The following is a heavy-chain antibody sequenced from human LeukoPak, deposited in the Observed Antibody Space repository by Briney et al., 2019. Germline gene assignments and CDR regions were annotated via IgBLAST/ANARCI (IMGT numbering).Heavy chain of an antibody. CDR1: GDSINNHH. CDR2: FYDSRDT. Sequence: TSETLSLTCYVSGDSINNHHWAWIRQPPGAGLEWIGYFYDSRDTNSNPSPKRRVTISVDMPNSQFSLTLTSVTAADTAMYYCARLLRPGGRTGDAFDVWGQGTMVTVSS. J-gene: IGHJ3*01. CDR3: ARLLRPGGRTGDAFDV. D-gene: IGHD1-26*01. V-gene: IGHV4-59*08.